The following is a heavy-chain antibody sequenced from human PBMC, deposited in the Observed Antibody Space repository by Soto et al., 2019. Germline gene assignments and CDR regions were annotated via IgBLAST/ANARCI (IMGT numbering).Heavy chain of an antibody. CDR2: IYYSWST. J-gene: IGHJ3*02. CDR3: ASTFYSSSSAFDI. D-gene: IGHD6-6*01. CDR1: GGSISSSSYY. Sequence: SETLSLTCTVSGGSISSSSYYWCWIRQPPGKGLEWIGSIYYSWSTYYNPSLKSRVTISVDTSKNQFSLKLSSVTAADTAVYYCASTFYSSSSAFDIWGQGTMVTV. V-gene: IGHV4-39*01.